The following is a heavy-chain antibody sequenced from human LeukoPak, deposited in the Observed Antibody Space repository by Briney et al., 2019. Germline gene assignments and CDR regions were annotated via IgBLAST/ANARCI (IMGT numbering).Heavy chain of an antibody. D-gene: IGHD3-3*01. Sequence: PSGTLSLTCSVSGASMNGHYWTWIRLSPGKGLEWMGYISDSGSTSYNPSLRSRVIMALEASKTEFSLRLNSVTVADTAVYYCARVFRGAVTSNWFDPWGQGTLVTVSS. CDR1: GASMNGHY. V-gene: IGHV4-59*11. CDR2: ISDSGST. CDR3: ARVFRGAVTSNWFDP. J-gene: IGHJ5*02.